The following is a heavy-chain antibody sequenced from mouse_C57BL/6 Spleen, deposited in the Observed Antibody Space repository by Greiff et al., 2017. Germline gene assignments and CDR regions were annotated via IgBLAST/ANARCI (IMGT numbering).Heavy chain of an antibody. J-gene: IGHJ4*01. CDR2: INPGSGGT. D-gene: IGHD2-1*01. Sequence: QVQLKESGAELVRPGTSVKVSCKASGYAFTNYLIEWVKQRPGQGLEWIGVINPGSGGTNYNEKFKGKATLTADKSSSTAYMQLSSLTSEDSAVYFCAREDYGNYYARDYWGQGTSVTVSS. CDR3: AREDYGNYYARDY. V-gene: IGHV1-54*01. CDR1: GYAFTNYL.